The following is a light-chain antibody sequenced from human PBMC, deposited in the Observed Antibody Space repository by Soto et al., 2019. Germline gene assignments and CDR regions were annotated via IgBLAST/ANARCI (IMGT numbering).Light chain of an antibody. CDR1: QSVYNN. CDR2: GAS. V-gene: IGKV3-11*01. J-gene: IGKJ5*01. Sequence: EIVLTQSPATLSLSPGERATLSCRASQSVYNNLAWYQQKPGQAPRLLISGASRRATDIPDRFSGSGSGTDFTLTISSLEPEDFAVYYCQQRSNWSITFGQGTRLEIK. CDR3: QQRSNWSIT.